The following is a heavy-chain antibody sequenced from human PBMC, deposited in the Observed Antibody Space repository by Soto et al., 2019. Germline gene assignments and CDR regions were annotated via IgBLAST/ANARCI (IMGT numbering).Heavy chain of an antibody. CDR3: ARARQYCSSSSCYLDY. D-gene: IGHD2-2*01. V-gene: IGHV4-4*02. J-gene: IGHJ4*01. Sequence: SETLSLTCAVSGGSISSNNWWNWVRQPPGKGLEWIGEIHHSGSTNYNPSLKSRVTISVDKSKNQFSLKLNSVTAADTAVYYCARARQYCSSSSCYLDYWGHGTLVTVSS. CDR1: GGSISSNNW. CDR2: IHHSGST.